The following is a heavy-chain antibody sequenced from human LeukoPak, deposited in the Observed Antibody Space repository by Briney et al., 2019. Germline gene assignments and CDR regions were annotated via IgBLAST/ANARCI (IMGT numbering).Heavy chain of an antibody. CDR3: ARVNYYDSSGYLNWFDP. V-gene: IGHV1-18*01. D-gene: IGHD3-22*01. Sequence: ASVKVACKASGYNFATYGISWVRQAPGQGLQWMGWISGYNGNTNYAQKLQGRVTMTTDTSTSTAYMELRSLRSDDTAVYYCARVNYYDSSGYLNWFDPWGQGTLVTVSS. J-gene: IGHJ5*02. CDR1: GYNFATYG. CDR2: ISGYNGNT.